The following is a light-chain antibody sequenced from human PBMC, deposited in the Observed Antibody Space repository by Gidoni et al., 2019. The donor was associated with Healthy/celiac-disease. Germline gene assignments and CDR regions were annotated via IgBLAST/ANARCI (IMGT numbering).Light chain of an antibody. CDR1: QAIGSH. Sequence: DIQLTQSPSFLSASVGDRVTITCRASQAIGSHIAWYQQKPGKAPKLLIYYAFILQSGVPSSFSGSGSGTEFSLTISSLQPGDFATYYCQQANSHLALTFGGGTKVDI. CDR3: QQANSHLALT. J-gene: IGKJ4*01. V-gene: IGKV1-9*01. CDR2: YAF.